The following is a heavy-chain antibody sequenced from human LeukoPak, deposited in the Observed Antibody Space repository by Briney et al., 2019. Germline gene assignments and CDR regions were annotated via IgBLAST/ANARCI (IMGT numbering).Heavy chain of an antibody. J-gene: IGHJ6*03. CDR3: ARQISDYYYYYMDV. CDR2: IYDSGNE. Sequence: PSVTLSLTCTVSGGSISTSAFYWGWIRQPPGTGLEWIGSIYDSGNEFYNPSLKSRVTISADTSKNQFSLKLNSVTAADTAMYYCARQISDYYYYYMDVWGEGITVTVSS. D-gene: IGHD2/OR15-2a*01. V-gene: IGHV4-39*01. CDR1: GGSISTSAFY.